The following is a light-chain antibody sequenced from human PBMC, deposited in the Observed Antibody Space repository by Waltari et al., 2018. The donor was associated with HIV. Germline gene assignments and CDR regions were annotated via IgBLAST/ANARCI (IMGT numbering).Light chain of an antibody. J-gene: IGLJ2*01. CDR2: DNK. CDR1: SSNIGNNY. Sequence: QSVLTQPPSVSAAPGQRVTISCSGSSSNIGNNYVSWYQQLPGTAPKLLIYDNKKRPSGIPDRFSGSKSGTSATLGITGLQTGDEADYYCGTWDGSLNAVVFGGGTKLTVL. V-gene: IGLV1-51*01. CDR3: GTWDGSLNAVV.